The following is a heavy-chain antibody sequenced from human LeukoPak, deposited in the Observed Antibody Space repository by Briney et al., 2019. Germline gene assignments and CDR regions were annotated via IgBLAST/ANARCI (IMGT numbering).Heavy chain of an antibody. V-gene: IGHV3-23*05. CDR2: IDNSGSST. CDR1: GFTFSNYA. Sequence: GGSLRLSCAASGFTFSNYAMSWVRQAPGKGLEWVSRIDNSGSSTYYADSVEGRFTISRDNSKNTLYLQMNSLRAEDTAVYYCARDSWSLDYWGQGTLVTVSS. CDR3: ARDSWSLDY. J-gene: IGHJ4*02. D-gene: IGHD6-13*01.